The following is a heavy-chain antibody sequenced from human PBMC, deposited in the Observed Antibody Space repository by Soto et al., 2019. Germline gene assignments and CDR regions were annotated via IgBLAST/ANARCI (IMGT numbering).Heavy chain of an antibody. V-gene: IGHV5-10-1*01. CDR2: IDPSDSYT. J-gene: IGHJ6*02. D-gene: IGHD6-13*01. Sequence: GWSLKISCKGSGYSFTSYWISWVRQMPGKGLEWMGRIDPSDSYTNYSPSFQGHVTVSADKSISTAYLQWSSLKASDTAMYYCARQGIAAAGEDYYYYVMDVWGQGTTVTVS. CDR3: ARQGIAAAGEDYYYYVMDV. CDR1: GYSFTSYW.